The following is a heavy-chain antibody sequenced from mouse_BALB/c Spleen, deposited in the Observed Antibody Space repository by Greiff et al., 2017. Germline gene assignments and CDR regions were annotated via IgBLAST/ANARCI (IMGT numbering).Heavy chain of an antibody. V-gene: IGHV5-6-3*01. CDR3: ARDSLLRSYYFDD. J-gene: IGHJ2*01. D-gene: IGHD1-2*01. Sequence: EVHLVESGGGLVQPGGSLKLSCAASGFTFSSYGMSWVRQTPDKRLELVATINSNGGSTYYPDSVKGRFTISRDNAKNTLYLQMSSLKSEDTAMYYCARDSLLRSYYFDDWGQGTTLTVSS. CDR1: GFTFSSYG. CDR2: INSNGGST.